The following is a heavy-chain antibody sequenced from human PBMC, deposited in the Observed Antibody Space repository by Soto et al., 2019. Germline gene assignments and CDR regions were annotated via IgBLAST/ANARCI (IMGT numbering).Heavy chain of an antibody. D-gene: IGHD3-3*01. CDR2: IIPIFGTA. V-gene: IGHV1-69*13. J-gene: IGHJ6*02. CDR3: ARVQTPFGVGFYGMDV. CDR1: GGTFSSYA. Sequence: SVKVSCKASGGTFSSYAISWVRQAPGQGLEWMGGIIPIFGTANYAQKFQGRVTITADESTSTAYMELSSLRSEDTAVYYCARVQTPFGVGFYGMDVWGQGTTVTVSS.